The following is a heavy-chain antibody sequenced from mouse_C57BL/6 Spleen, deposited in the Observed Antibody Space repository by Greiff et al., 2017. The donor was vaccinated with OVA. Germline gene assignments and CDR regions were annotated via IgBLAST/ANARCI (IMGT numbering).Heavy chain of an antibody. CDR2: ISSGSSTI. Sequence: EVMLVESGGGLVKPGGSLKLSCAASGFTFSDYGMHWVRQAPEKGLEWVAYISSGSSTIYYADTVKGRFTISRDNAKNTLFLQMTSLRSEDTAMYYCARAPRGYFDYWGQGTTLTVSS. J-gene: IGHJ2*01. CDR3: ARAPRGYFDY. CDR1: GFTFSDYG. V-gene: IGHV5-17*01.